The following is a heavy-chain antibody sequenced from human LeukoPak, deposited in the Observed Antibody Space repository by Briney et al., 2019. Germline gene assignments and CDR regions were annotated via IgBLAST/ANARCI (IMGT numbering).Heavy chain of an antibody. CDR2: MNPNSGNT. J-gene: IGHJ3*02. V-gene: IGHV1-8*01. CDR1: GYTFTSYD. Sequence: GASVKVSCKASGYTFTSYDINWVRQATGQGLEWMGWMNPNSGNTGYAQKFQGRVTMTRNTSISTAYMELSSLRSEDTAVYYCARDSVVVPAAILADAFDIWGQGTMVTVSS. CDR3: ARDSVVVPAAILADAFDI. D-gene: IGHD2-2*02.